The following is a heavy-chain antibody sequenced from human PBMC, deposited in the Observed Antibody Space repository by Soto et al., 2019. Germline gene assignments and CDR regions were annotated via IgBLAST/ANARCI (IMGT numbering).Heavy chain of an antibody. CDR2: ISGSGGST. D-gene: IGHD5-12*01. CDR3: AKSRGYSGYGRGSYFDY. J-gene: IGHJ4*02. CDR1: GFTFSSYA. Sequence: EVQLLESGGGLVQPGGSLRLSCAASGFTFSSYAMSWVRQAPGKGLEWVSAISGSGGSTYYADSVKGRFTISRDNSKNKLYLQMNSLRAEDTAVYYCAKSRGYSGYGRGSYFDYWGQGTLVTVSS. V-gene: IGHV3-23*01.